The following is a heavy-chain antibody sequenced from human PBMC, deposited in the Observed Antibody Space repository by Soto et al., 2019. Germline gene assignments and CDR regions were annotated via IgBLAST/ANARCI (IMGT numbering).Heavy chain of an antibody. Sequence: ASVKVSCKASGGTFSSYAISLVRQAPGQGLEWMGGIIPIFGTANYAQKFQGRVTITADESTSTAYMELSSLRSEDTAVYYCARVSGLVNYFDYWGQGTLVTVSS. V-gene: IGHV1-69*13. CDR1: GGTFSSYA. J-gene: IGHJ4*02. D-gene: IGHD2-21*01. CDR2: IIPIFGTA. CDR3: ARVSGLVNYFDY.